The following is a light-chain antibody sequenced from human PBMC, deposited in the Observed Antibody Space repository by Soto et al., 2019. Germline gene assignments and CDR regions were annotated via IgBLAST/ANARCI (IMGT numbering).Light chain of an antibody. CDR1: LPISKY. CDR3: QQLNSFPFT. V-gene: IGKV1-27*01. CDR2: AAS. Sequence: DIEMTQSPSSLAASLGDRVTITCRASLPISKYLAWYQQKPGKIPNLLIYAASTLKAGVPSRFSGSGSGTDFTLTISSLQPEDFATYYCQQLNSFPFTFGGGTKVDIK. J-gene: IGKJ4*01.